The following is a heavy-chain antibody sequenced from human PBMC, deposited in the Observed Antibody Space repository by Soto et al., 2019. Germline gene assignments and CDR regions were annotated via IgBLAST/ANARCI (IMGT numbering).Heavy chain of an antibody. CDR2: ISAYNGNT. Sequence: GASVKVSCKASGYTFTSYGISWVRQAPGQGLEWMGWISAYNGNTNYAQKLQGRVTMTTDTSTSTACMELRSLRSDDTAVYYCARDGGYCSSTSCYLNWFDPWGQGTLVTVSS. D-gene: IGHD2-2*01. V-gene: IGHV1-18*04. CDR1: GYTFTSYG. J-gene: IGHJ5*02. CDR3: ARDGGYCSSTSCYLNWFDP.